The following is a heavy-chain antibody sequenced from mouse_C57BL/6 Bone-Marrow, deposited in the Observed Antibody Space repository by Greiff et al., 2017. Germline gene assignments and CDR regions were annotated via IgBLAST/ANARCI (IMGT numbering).Heavy chain of an antibody. D-gene: IGHD1-1*01. CDR2: FSDGGSYT. CDR3: STVVASYYFDY. CDR1: GFPLRGIA. V-gene: IGHV5-4*03. J-gene: IGHJ2*01. Sequence: EVKLQESGGGLGKLGGSRKLPCAASGFPLRGIAWPWFGQTPEKRLEWVATFSDGGSYTYYPDNVKGRFTISRDNAKNNLYLQMSHLKSEDTAMYYCSTVVASYYFDYWGQGTTLTVSS.